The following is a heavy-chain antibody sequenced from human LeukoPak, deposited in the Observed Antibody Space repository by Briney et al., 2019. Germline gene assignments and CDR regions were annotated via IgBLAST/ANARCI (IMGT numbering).Heavy chain of an antibody. CDR3: ARALVYWSGYYTSYYFDY. J-gene: IGHJ4*02. CDR1: GGSFSGYY. CDR2: INHSGST. Sequence: SETLSLTCAVYGGSFSGYYWSWIRQPPGKGLEWMGEINHSGSTNYNPSLKSRVTISVDTSKNQFSLKLSSVTAADTAVYYCARALVYWSGYYTSYYFDYWGQGTLVTVSS. D-gene: IGHD3-3*01. V-gene: IGHV4-34*01.